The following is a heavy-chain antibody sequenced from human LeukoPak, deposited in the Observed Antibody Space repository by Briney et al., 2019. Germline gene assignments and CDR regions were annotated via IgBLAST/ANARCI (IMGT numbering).Heavy chain of an antibody. CDR1: GFTFSTYW. J-gene: IGHJ4*02. V-gene: IGHV3-7*04. CDR3: ARGKWLELMSYFDY. D-gene: IGHD6-19*01. CDR2: IKEDGSEK. Sequence: GGSLRLSCAASGFTFSTYWMTWVRQAPRKGLEWGANIKEDGSEKYYVDSVKGRFIISGDNAKNSLYLKVNSLRAEDTAVYYCARGKWLELMSYFDYWGQGTLVTVSS.